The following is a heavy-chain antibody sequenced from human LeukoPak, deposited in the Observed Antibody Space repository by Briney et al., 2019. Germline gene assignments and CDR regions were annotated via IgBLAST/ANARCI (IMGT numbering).Heavy chain of an antibody. Sequence: PSETLSLTCAVYGGSFSGYYWSWIRQPPGKGLEWIGEINHSGSTNYNPSLKRRVTISVDTSKNQFSLKLSSVTAADTAVYYCARGAGSSDYWGQGTLVTVSS. CDR3: ARGAGSSDY. CDR2: INHSGST. V-gene: IGHV4-34*01. CDR1: GGSFSGYY. J-gene: IGHJ4*02.